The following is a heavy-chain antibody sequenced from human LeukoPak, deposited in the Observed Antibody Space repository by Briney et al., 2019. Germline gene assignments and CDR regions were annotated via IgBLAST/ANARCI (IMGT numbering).Heavy chain of an antibody. J-gene: IGHJ3*02. D-gene: IGHD3-10*01. V-gene: IGHV3-48*04. CDR3: ARVATMVRVPLDALDI. Sequence: GGSLRLSCAASGFTFSYYSMNWVRQAPGKGLEWVSYFSTRSNTISYADSVKGRFAISRDNAKNSLYLQMNSLRAEDTAVYYCARVATMVRVPLDALDIWGQGTMVSVSS. CDR2: FSTRSNTI. CDR1: GFTFSYYS.